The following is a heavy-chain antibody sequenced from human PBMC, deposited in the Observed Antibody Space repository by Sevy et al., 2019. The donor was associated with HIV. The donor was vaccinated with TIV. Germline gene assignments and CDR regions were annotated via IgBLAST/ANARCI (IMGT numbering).Heavy chain of an antibody. CDR2: FDPEDGET. Sequence: GPSVKVSCTVSGKTLSELSMHWVRQAPGKGLEWMGSFDPEDGETIYAQNFQGRVTMTEDTFTDTAYMELSSLRSEDTAVYYCATTREYYSDNSGYFDYWGQGTLVTVSS. CDR1: GKTLSELS. D-gene: IGHD3-22*01. J-gene: IGHJ4*02. CDR3: ATTREYYSDNSGYFDY. V-gene: IGHV1-24*01.